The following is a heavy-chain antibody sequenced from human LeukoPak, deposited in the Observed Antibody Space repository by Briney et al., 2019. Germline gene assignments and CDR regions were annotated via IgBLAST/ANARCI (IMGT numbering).Heavy chain of an antibody. V-gene: IGHV3-7*01. CDR1: GFTFSNYW. Sequence: PGGSLRLSCIASGFTFSNYWMSWVRQAPGKGLEWVANMREDGREKYYVDSVKGRFTISRDNAKNSLYLQMNSLRAEDTAVYYCARTPWGVRGVGYYFDYWGQGTLVTVSS. J-gene: IGHJ4*02. CDR2: MREDGREK. D-gene: IGHD3-10*01. CDR3: ARTPWGVRGVGYYFDY.